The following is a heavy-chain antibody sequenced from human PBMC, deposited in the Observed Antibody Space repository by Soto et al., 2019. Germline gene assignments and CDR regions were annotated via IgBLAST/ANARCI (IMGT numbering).Heavy chain of an antibody. J-gene: IGHJ3*02. CDR2: FRSSDNRI. V-gene: IGHV3-48*02. CDR3: ARDYNWAFDI. Sequence: EVQLVESGGGLVQPGGSLRLSCAASGFTFSSYSMNWVRQAPGKGLEWVSFFRSSDNRILYADSVKGRFTISRDDARNSLYLQMHSLRDEDTAVYYCARDYNWAFDIWGRGTMVTVSS. D-gene: IGHD1-1*01. CDR1: GFTFSSYS.